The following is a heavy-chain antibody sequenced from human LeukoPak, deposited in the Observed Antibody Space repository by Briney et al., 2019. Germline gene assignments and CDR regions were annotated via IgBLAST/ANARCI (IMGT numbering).Heavy chain of an antibody. CDR2: ISSSGSTI. J-gene: IGHJ3*02. D-gene: IGHD1-26*01. CDR3: AKAYGGSFSAFDI. Sequence: GGSLRLSCVASGFTFSSYSMNWVRQAPGKGLEWVSSISSSGSTIYYADSVRGRFTISRDNAKNSLYLQMNSLRAEDTAVYYCAKAYGGSFSAFDIWGQGTMVTVSS. CDR1: GFTFSSYS. V-gene: IGHV3-48*01.